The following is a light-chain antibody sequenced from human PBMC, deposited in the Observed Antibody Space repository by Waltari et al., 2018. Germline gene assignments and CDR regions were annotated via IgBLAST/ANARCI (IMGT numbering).Light chain of an antibody. CDR1: SSDIGDYDY. J-gene: IGLJ1*01. CDR3: CSYAGTNNFYV. Sequence: QSALTQPPSASGSPGESVTISCTGTSSDIGDYDYVSWYQQHPGKAPKLMIYEVIKRPSGVPARFSVSKSGNTASLTVFGLQAEDEADYYCCSYAGTNNFYVFGTGTKVTVL. CDR2: EVI. V-gene: IGLV2-8*01.